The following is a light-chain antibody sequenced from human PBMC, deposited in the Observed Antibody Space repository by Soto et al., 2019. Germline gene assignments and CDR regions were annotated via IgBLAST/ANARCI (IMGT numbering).Light chain of an antibody. V-gene: IGKV3-15*01. CDR1: QSVSSN. CDR3: QHYNNWPRT. CDR2: GSS. Sequence: EIVMTQSPATLSVSPGERATLSCRASQSVSSNLAWYQQKPGQAPRLLIYGSSTRATGIPARFSGSGSGTVFTLTISSLKSEDFAVYYCQHYNNWPRTFGQGTKVEIK. J-gene: IGKJ1*01.